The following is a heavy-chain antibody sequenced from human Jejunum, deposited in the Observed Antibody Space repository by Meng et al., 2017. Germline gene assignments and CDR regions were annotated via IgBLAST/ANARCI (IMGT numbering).Heavy chain of an antibody. CDR1: GASMSSGNYY. CDR2: IYYSGST. J-gene: IGHJ2*01. V-gene: IGHV4-31*01. D-gene: IGHD1-1*01. CDR3: ARVNWTSSYWYFDL. Sequence: LRVSGPGLVKPSQTLSLTCTVSGASMSSGNYYWTWIRQHPGKGLEWIGYIYYSGSTYYNPSLQSLVTISIDMSENQFSLKLTSVTAADTAVYYCARVNWTSSYWYFDLWGRGTLVTVSS.